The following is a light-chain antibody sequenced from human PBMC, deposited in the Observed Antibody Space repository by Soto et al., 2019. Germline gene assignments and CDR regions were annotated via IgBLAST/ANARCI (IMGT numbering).Light chain of an antibody. CDR3: QEYGRSPLT. Sequence: EIVLTQSPGTLSLSPGERATLSCRASQSVRSNYLAWYQQKPGQAPRLLIHGASSRATGIPDRFTGSGSGKVFSLTISRLEVDDFAVFYCQEYGRSPLTFGVGTKVDIK. CDR2: GAS. J-gene: IGKJ4*01. V-gene: IGKV3-20*01. CDR1: QSVRSNY.